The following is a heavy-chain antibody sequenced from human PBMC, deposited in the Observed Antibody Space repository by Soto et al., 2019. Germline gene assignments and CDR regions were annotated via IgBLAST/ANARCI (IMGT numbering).Heavy chain of an antibody. Sequence: GSLRLSCAASGFTFSTYAVSWVCQAPGKGLEWVSTISGSGDTTYYVDSVKGRFTISRDSSKNTLFLQMNSLRAADTAVYYCAKTHGYPYYFDYWGQGTLVTVSS. D-gene: IGHD5-12*01. V-gene: IGHV3-23*01. J-gene: IGHJ4*02. CDR2: ISGSGDTT. CDR1: GFTFSTYA. CDR3: AKTHGYPYYFDY.